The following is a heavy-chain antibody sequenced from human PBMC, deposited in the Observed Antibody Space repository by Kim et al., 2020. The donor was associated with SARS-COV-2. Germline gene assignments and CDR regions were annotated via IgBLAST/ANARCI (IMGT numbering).Heavy chain of an antibody. Sequence: GGSLRLSCAAFGFSLSRHAMHWVRQAPGKGLEWVAVMSNDGSKKHYADSVKGRFNISRDNSKYTVYLQMNSLRVEDTALYYCARDSVDSGSYLDYWGLG. CDR3: ARDSVDSGSYLDY. CDR1: GFSLSRHA. J-gene: IGHJ4*02. V-gene: IGHV3-30*04. D-gene: IGHD3-10*01. CDR2: MSNDGSKK.